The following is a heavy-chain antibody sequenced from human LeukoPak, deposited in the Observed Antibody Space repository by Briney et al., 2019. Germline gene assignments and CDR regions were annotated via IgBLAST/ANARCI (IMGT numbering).Heavy chain of an antibody. CDR1: GFTVSSNY. D-gene: IGHD3-10*01. CDR2: IHKDAIT. V-gene: IGHV3-53*01. J-gene: IGHJ6*03. CDR3: ARSLRVRGVPDYMDV. Sequence: GGSLRLSCAASGFTVSSNYMTWVCQAPGKGPQWVSVIHKDAITYYADTVKGRFTISRDNSKNMVYLQMNSLRAEDTAVYYCARSLRVRGVPDYMDVGGKGTTLTIS.